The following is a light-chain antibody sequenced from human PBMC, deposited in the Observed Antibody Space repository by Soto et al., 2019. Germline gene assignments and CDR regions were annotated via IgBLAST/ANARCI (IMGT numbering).Light chain of an antibody. CDR1: QDISHY. V-gene: IGKV1-33*01. J-gene: IGKJ4*01. Sequence: DIQMTQSPSSLSASVGDRVTITCQASQDISHYLNWYQQKPGKAPKLLIYDASNLETGVPSRFSGSGSGTDFTFTISSLQPEDIATYYCQQYDNLPITFGGGTKVEIK. CDR2: DAS. CDR3: QQYDNLPIT.